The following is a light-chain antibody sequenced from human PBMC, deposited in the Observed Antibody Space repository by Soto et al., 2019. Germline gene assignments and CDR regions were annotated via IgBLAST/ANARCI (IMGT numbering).Light chain of an antibody. CDR1: SSDVGGYNY. V-gene: IGLV2-14*01. CDR2: DVS. CDR3: SSYTSSSIG. Sequence: QSALTQPASVSGSPGQSITISCTGTSSDVGGYNYVSWYQQHPGKAPKLMIYDVSNRPSGVSNRFSGSKSGNTASLTISGLQAEDDAYYYCSSYTSSSIGFGGGTKLTVL. J-gene: IGLJ2*01.